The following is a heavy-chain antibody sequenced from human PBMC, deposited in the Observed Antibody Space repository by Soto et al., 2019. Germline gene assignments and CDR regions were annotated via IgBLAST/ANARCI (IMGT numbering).Heavy chain of an antibody. CDR3: ARSVGPGSPEFEY. J-gene: IGHJ4*02. Sequence: ASETLSLTCTVSPASITRDGYYWSCLRQHPGKGLEWIGHIYYSGNTYYDLSVGSRLTISVYTSKNQFSLRLTSVTAPDTAVYYCARSVGPGSPEFEYWGQGTLVTVSS. D-gene: IGHD3-10*01. CDR2: IYYSGNT. CDR1: PASITRDGYY. V-gene: IGHV4-31*03.